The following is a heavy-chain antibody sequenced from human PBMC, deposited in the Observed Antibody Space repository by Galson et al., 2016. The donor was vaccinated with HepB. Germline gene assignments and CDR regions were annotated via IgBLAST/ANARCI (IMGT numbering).Heavy chain of an antibody. CDR2: ISSTSSYI. CDR3: ARGKYITETGYFFDF. D-gene: IGHD3-9*01. Sequence: SLRLSCAASGFTFSSYGMHWVRQAPGKGLEWVSSISSTSSYIYYSDYVKGRFTISRDNAKNSLYLQMNSLRAEDTAVYYCARGKYITETGYFFDFWGQGTLVTVSS. CDR1: GFTFSSYG. V-gene: IGHV3-21*01. J-gene: IGHJ4*02.